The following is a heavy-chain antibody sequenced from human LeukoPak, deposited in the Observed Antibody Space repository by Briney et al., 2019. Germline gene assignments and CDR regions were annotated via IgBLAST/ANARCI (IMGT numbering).Heavy chain of an antibody. J-gene: IGHJ4*02. D-gene: IGHD2-21*02. CDR1: GGPIRSYH. V-gene: IGHV4-59*01. CDR3: AREAYCGGDCYSGFDY. Sequence: SETLSLTCTVSGGPIRSYHWSWIRQPPGKRLEWIGYIYDSGSTNYNPSLKSRVTISIDTSKNQFSLKLSSVTAADTAVYYCAREAYCGGDCYSGFDYWGQGTLVTVSS. CDR2: IYDSGST.